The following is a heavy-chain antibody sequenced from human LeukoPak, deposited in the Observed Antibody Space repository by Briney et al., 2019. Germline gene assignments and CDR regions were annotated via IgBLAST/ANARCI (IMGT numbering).Heavy chain of an antibody. CDR3: ARVVYNWFDT. Sequence: TLSLTCTVSVGSSSSGGYYWSWIRQHPGKGGEWIGYIYYSGSTYYNPSLKRRVTISLDTSKNQFSLKLRSGTAADTAVYYCARVVYNWFDTWGQGTLVTVSS. V-gene: IGHV4-31*03. CDR2: IYYSGST. CDR1: VGSSSSGGYY. J-gene: IGHJ5*02.